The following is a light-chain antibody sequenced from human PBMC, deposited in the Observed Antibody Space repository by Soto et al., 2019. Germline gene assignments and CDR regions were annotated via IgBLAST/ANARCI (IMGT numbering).Light chain of an antibody. J-gene: IGKJ1*01. CDR3: QQYNNWPPWT. CDR2: GAS. CDR1: QSVGTN. V-gene: IGKV3-15*01. Sequence: RVMTQSPATLSLSPGERATLSCRASQSVGTNVAWYQQKPGQAPRLLIYGASTRATDIPARFSGSGSGTHFTLTISSLQSEDFAVYYCQQYNNWPPWTFGQGTKVEVK.